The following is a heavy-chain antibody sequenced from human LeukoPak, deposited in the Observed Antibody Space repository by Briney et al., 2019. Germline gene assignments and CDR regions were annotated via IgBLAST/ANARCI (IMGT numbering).Heavy chain of an antibody. CDR1: GGSFSGYY. CDR3: ARESPGDY. J-gene: IGHJ4*02. Sequence: SETLSLTCAVYGGSFSGYYWNWIRQPPGKGLEWIGEINHSGSTNYNPSLKSRVTISVDTSKNQFSLKLSSVTAADTAVYSCARESPGDYWGQGTLVTVSS. V-gene: IGHV4-34*01. CDR2: INHSGST.